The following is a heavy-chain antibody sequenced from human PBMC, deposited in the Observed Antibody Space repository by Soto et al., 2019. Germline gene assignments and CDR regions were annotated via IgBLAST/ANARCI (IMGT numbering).Heavy chain of an antibody. Sequence: GASVKVSCKASGGTFSSYGISWVRQAPGQGLEWMGWISAYNGNTNYAQKLQGRVTMTTDTSTSTAYMELRSLRSDDTAVYYCARDHPTSTYYDFWSGYQQPHFDYWGQGTLVTVSS. J-gene: IGHJ4*02. CDR1: GGTFSSYG. D-gene: IGHD3-3*01. CDR2: ISAYNGNT. CDR3: ARDHPTSTYYDFWSGYQQPHFDY. V-gene: IGHV1-18*01.